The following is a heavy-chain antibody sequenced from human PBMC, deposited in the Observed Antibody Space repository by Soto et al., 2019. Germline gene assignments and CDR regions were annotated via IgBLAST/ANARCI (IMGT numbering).Heavy chain of an antibody. CDR2: IYYSGST. CDR3: ARVITMVRGVIKYYYGMDV. J-gene: IGHJ6*02. CDR1: GGSISSYY. V-gene: IGHV4-59*08. D-gene: IGHD3-10*01. Sequence: PSETLSLTCTVSGGSISSYYWTWIRQPPGKGLEWIGYIYYSGSTNYNPSLKSRVTISVDTSKNQFSLKLSSVTAADTAVYYCARVITMVRGVIKYYYGMDVWGQGTTVTVSS.